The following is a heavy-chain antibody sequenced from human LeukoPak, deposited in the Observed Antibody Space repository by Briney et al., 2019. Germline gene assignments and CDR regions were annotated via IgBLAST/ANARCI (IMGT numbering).Heavy chain of an antibody. V-gene: IGHV5-51*01. Sequence: GESLKISCKGSGYSFTSYWIGWVRQMPGKGLEWMGIIYPGDSDTRYSPSFQGQVTISADKSISTAYLQWSSLKASDTAMYYCARGHYGSGSFPTAYYYYYGMDVWGQGTTVTVSS. D-gene: IGHD3-10*01. J-gene: IGHJ6*02. CDR1: GYSFTSYW. CDR3: ARGHYGSGSFPTAYYYYYGMDV. CDR2: IYPGDSDT.